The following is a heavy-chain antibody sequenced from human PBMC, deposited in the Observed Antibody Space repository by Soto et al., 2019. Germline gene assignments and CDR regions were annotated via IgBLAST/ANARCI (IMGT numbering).Heavy chain of an antibody. CDR1: GFSLTTGRMG. CDR3: VRVNADSYHFYYGMDV. D-gene: IGHD4-17*01. V-gene: IGHV2-26*01. CDR2: IFSDNER. J-gene: IGHJ6*02. Sequence: QVTLKESGPVLVKPTETLTLTCTVSGFSLTTGRMGVSWIRQSPGKALEWLAHIFSDNERSYSTSMQGRLTISKDSSGSQVVLSMTNMDPVHSGTYYWVRVNADSYHFYYGMDVWGQGTTVTVSS.